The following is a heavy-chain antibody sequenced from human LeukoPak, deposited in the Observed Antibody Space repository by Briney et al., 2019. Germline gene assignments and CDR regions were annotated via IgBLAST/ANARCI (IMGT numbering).Heavy chain of an antibody. D-gene: IGHD2-15*01. V-gene: IGHV3-33*01. J-gene: IGHJ4*02. CDR3: ARDSSSGGSFDY. CDR2: IWYDGSNK. Sequence: GGSLKLSCAGSGFTFSSYAMNWVRQAPGKGLEWVAVIWYDGSNKYYADSVKGRFTISRDNSKNTLYLQMNSLRAEDTAVYYCARDSSSGGSFDYWGQGTLVTVSS. CDR1: GFTFSSYA.